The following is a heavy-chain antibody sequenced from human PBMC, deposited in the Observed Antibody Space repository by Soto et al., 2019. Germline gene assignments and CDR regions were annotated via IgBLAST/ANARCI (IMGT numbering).Heavy chain of an antibody. J-gene: IGHJ2*01. V-gene: IGHV4-34*01. CDR1: GGSFSGYY. D-gene: IGHD3-9*01. CDR2: INDRGSI. Sequence: QVQLQQWGAGPLRPLETLSLTCGVSGGSFSGYYWAWIRQSPVKGLEWIGEINDRGSINYNPSLKSRVSTSVATSKNHYSLNLRSVTAADTAVYYCARESHDILTGPPWGGYVALGGRGTLVTVSS. CDR3: ARESHDILTGPPWGGYVAL.